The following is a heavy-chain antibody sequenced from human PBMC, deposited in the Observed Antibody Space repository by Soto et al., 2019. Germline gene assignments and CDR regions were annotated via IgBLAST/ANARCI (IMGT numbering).Heavy chain of an antibody. CDR3: ERDAASAADHNWIDP. D-gene: IGHD6-13*01. Sequence: PSETLSLTCTVSAGFVSSGGNYWSWIRQRPGKGLEWIGYIQYGGSTSYNPSLKSRVTISIDPSKNQFSLKLNSVTAADTAVYYCERDAASAADHNWIDPWGQGTLVTVSS. J-gene: IGHJ5*02. CDR2: IQYGGST. CDR1: AGFVSSGGNY. V-gene: IGHV4-31*03.